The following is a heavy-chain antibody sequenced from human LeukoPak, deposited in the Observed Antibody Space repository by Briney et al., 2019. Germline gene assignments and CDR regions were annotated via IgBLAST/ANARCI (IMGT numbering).Heavy chain of an antibody. CDR3: ARDRYSSGWYNETDY. CDR1: GFTFSSYA. CDR2: ISSSSSYI. J-gene: IGHJ4*02. D-gene: IGHD6-19*01. Sequence: GGSLRLSCAASGFTFSSYAMSWVRQAPGKGLEWVSSISSSSSYIYYADSVKGRFTISRDNAKNSLYLQMNSLRAEDTAVYYCARDRYSSGWYNETDYWGQGTLVTVSS. V-gene: IGHV3-21*01.